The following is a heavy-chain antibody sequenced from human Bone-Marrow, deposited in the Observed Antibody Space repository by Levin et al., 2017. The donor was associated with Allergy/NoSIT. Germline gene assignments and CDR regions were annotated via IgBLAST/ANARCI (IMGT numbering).Heavy chain of an antibody. CDR2: ISTYNGDT. D-gene: IGHD3-16*01. V-gene: IGHV1-18*01. CDR3: ARGPLGDSLDV. CDR1: GYTFSTRD. Sequence: ASVKVSCKTSGYTFSTRDISWVRQAPGQGLEWVAYISTYNGDTHYSERLQGRVSVTTDTSTTTVHMELRSLTSDDTAVYFCARGPLGDSLDVWGQGTLVTVSA. J-gene: IGHJ3*01.